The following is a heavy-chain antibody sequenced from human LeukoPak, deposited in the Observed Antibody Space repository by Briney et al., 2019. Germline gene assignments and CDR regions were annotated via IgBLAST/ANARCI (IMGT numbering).Heavy chain of an antibody. CDR2: IYTSGST. D-gene: IGHD2-2*01. V-gene: IGHV4-61*02. Sequence: PSETLSLTCTVSGGSISSGSYYWSWIRQPAGKGLEWIGRIYTSGSTNYNPSLKSRVTISVDTSKNQFSLKLSSVTAADTAVYYCARRGPAGVYYYYYYMDVWGKGTTVTVSS. CDR3: ARRGPAGVYYYYYYMDV. J-gene: IGHJ6*03. CDR1: GGSISSGSYY.